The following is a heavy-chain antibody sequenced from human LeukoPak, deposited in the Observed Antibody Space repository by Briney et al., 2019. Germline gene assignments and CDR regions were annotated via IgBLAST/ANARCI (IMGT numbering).Heavy chain of an antibody. V-gene: IGHV4-59*01. CDR3: AREIRQQLGEWFDP. Sequence: SETLSLTCTVSGGSISSYYWSWIRQPPGKGLEWIGYIYYSGSTNYNPSLKSRVTISVDTSKNQFSLKLSSVTAADTAVYYCAREIRQQLGEWFDPWGQGTLVTVSS. D-gene: IGHD6-13*01. CDR2: IYYSGST. CDR1: GGSISSYY. J-gene: IGHJ5*02.